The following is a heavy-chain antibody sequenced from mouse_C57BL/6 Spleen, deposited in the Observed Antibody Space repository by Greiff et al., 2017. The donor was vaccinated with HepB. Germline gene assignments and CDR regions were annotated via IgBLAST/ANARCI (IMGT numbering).Heavy chain of an antibody. Sequence: QVQLQQPGAELVKPGASVKLSCKASGYTFTSYWMHWVKQRPGQGLEWIGMIHPNSGSTNYNEKFKSKATLTVDKSSSTAYLQLRSLTSEDSAVYYCAPHYGYGGGWFAYWGQGTLVTVSA. V-gene: IGHV1-64*01. J-gene: IGHJ3*01. CDR1: GYTFTSYW. D-gene: IGHD2-2*01. CDR2: IHPNSGST. CDR3: APHYGYGGGWFAY.